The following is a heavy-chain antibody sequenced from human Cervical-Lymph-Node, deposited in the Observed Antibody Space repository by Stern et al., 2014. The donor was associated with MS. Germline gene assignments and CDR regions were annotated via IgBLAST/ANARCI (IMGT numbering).Heavy chain of an antibody. CDR1: GGSISSSSYY. D-gene: IGHD4-17*01. J-gene: IGHJ4*02. V-gene: IGHV4-39*01. Sequence: QLQLQESGPGLVKPSETLSLTCTVSGGSISSSSYYWGWIRQPPGKGLEWVGRIYYSGSTYYNPSLNSRSTISVDTANNQFSPKLASGTAADTAVYYCARGPDYGDYSFDYWGQGTLVTVSS. CDR3: ARGPDYGDYSFDY. CDR2: IYYSGST.